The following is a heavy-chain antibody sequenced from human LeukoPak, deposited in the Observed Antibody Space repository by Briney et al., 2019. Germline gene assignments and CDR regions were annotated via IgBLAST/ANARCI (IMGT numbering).Heavy chain of an antibody. V-gene: IGHV1-24*01. CDR3: ATLNYDILTGYLYYFDY. Sequence: ASVKVSCKVSGYTLTELSMHWVRQAPGKGLEWMGGFDPEDGETIYAQKFQGRVNMPKDTSTDPAYMELSSLRSEDTAVYYCATLNYDILTGYLYYFDYWGQGTLVTVSS. D-gene: IGHD3-9*01. CDR1: GYTLTELS. J-gene: IGHJ4*02. CDR2: FDPEDGET.